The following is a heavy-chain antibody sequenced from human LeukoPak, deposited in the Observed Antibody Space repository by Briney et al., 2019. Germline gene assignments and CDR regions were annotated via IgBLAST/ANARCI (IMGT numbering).Heavy chain of an antibody. CDR3: ARDLRSDADYTDY. J-gene: IGHJ4*02. D-gene: IGHD1-26*01. Sequence: ASVTVSCKASGYTFTSYGVSWVRQAPGQGLEWMGWINSDSGATKYAQTFQDRVTMTRDTTLTTAYMELNRLTSDDTAVYYCARDLRSDADYTDYWGQGTLVTVSS. CDR2: INSDSGAT. CDR1: GYTFTSYG. V-gene: IGHV1-2*02.